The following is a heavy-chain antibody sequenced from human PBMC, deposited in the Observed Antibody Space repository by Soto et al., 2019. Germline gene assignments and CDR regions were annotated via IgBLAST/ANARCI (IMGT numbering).Heavy chain of an antibody. J-gene: IGHJ6*02. Sequence: GGSLRLSCAASGFTFSSYAMSWVRQAPGKGLEWVSAISGRGGSTYYADSVKGRFTISRDNSKNTLYLQMNSLRAEDTAVYYCAKGVRGVMGVVRYYYGMDVWGQGTTVTVSS. D-gene: IGHD3-10*01. V-gene: IGHV3-23*01. CDR3: AKGVRGVMGVVRYYYGMDV. CDR1: GFTFSSYA. CDR2: ISGRGGST.